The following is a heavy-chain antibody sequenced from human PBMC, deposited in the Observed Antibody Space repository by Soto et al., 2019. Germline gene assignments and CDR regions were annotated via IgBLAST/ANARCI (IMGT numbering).Heavy chain of an antibody. J-gene: IGHJ6*02. CDR1: GYTFTSYY. CDR3: AREGLVLVPTTVNSDYYYYAMDV. Sequence: ASVKVSCKASGYTFTSYYMHWMRQAPGQGLEWMGGIIPRSATSNYAQKFQGRVTITADESTSTAYMELSSLRSEDTAVYYCAREGLVLVPTTVNSDYYYYAMDVWGQGTTVTVSS. CDR2: IIPRSATS. D-gene: IGHD2-2*01. V-gene: IGHV1-69*13.